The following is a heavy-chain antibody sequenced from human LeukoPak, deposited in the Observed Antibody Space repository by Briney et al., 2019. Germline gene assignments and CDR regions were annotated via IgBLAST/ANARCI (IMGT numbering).Heavy chain of an antibody. Sequence: SETLSLTCAVYGGSFSGYYWSWIRQPPGKGLEWIGEINHSGSANYNPSLKSRVTISVDTSKNQFSLKLSSVTAADTAVYYCARAGIATYYYYYGMDVWGQGTTVTVSS. CDR3: ARAGIATYYYYYGMDV. J-gene: IGHJ6*02. CDR2: INHSGSA. CDR1: GGSFSGYY. V-gene: IGHV4-34*01. D-gene: IGHD2-21*01.